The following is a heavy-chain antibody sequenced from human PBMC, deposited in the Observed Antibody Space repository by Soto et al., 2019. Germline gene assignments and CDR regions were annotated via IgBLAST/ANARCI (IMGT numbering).Heavy chain of an antibody. CDR3: ARVIMIFGVANLGGYFDY. CDR1: GYTFSNFG. J-gene: IGHJ4*02. Sequence: ASVKVSCKASGYTFSNFGLSWVRQAPGQGLEWMGWISPSNGQTIYAQNFHGRVTMTTDTSTATAHMELRSLISDDTAVYYCARVIMIFGVANLGGYFDYWGQGTRVTVSS. D-gene: IGHD3-3*01. CDR2: ISPSNGQT. V-gene: IGHV1-18*01.